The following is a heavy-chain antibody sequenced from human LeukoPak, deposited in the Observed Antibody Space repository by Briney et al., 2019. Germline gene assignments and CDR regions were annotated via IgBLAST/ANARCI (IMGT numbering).Heavy chain of an antibody. V-gene: IGHV1-46*01. CDR1: GYMFTSYN. D-gene: IGHD5-18*01. J-gene: IGHJ5*02. CDR3: ATETRLYSIHSGYSYGYTA. Sequence: AASLKVSCKASGYMFTSYNMQWVRQAPGQGLEWMGMVSSSGANTKYAQKFQGRVTMTEDTSTDTAYMELSSLRSEDTAVYYCATETRLYSIHSGYSYGYTAWGQGTLVTVSS. CDR2: VSSSGANT.